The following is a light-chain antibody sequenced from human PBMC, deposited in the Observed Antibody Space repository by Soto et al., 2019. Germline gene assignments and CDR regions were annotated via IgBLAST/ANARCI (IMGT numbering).Light chain of an antibody. V-gene: IGKV1-5*03. CDR1: QNIYTW. Sequence: DYQVTQSPSTLSASVGDRVTITCRASQNIYTWLAWYQQKPGIAPKLLIHKASTLESGVPSRFSGSGYGTEFTLTISSPEPEDFAVYYCQQRSNWPPWTFGQGTKVDIK. CDR3: QQRSNWPPWT. CDR2: KAS. J-gene: IGKJ1*01.